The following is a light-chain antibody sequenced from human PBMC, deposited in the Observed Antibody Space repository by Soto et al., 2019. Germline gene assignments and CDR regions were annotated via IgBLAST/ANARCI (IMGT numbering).Light chain of an antibody. CDR1: SSNIGAGYD. CDR2: GNT. J-gene: IGLJ3*02. Sequence: QSVLTQPPSVSGAPGQRVTISCTGNSSNIGAGYDVHWYQQLPGAAPKLLIYGNTNRPSGVPDRFSGSKSGTSASLAITGLQAEDEADYYCQSYDSSRSGSGVFGGGTKLTVL. CDR3: QSYDSSRSGSGV. V-gene: IGLV1-40*01.